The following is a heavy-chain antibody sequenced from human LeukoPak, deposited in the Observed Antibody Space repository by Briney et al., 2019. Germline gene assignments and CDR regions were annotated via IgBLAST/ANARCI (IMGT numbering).Heavy chain of an antibody. V-gene: IGHV3-23*01. D-gene: IGHD3-22*01. CDR1: GFAFSSYA. CDR2: ISGSGGST. CDR3: AKKSSAIVVVTAY. Sequence: GGSLRLSCAASGFAFSSYAMSWVRQAPGKGLEWVSAISGSGGSTYYADSVKGRFTISRDNSKNTLYLQMNSLRAEDTAVYYCAKKSSAIVVVTAYWGQGTPVTVSS. J-gene: IGHJ4*02.